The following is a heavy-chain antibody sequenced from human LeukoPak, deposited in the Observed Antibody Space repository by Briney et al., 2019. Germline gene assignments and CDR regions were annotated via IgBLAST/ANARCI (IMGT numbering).Heavy chain of an antibody. J-gene: IGHJ6*03. V-gene: IGHV4-61*02. D-gene: IGHD6-13*01. Sequence: SETLSLTCTVSGDSISSGSYYWSWIRQPAGKGLEWIGRIYSNGDTKFNPSLKSRVTISLDTSKNQFSLKLSSATAADPAVYYCASRHSKQQPYYYYMDIWGKGTTVTVSS. CDR1: GDSISSGSYY. CDR2: IYSNGDT. CDR3: ASRHSKQQPYYYYMDI.